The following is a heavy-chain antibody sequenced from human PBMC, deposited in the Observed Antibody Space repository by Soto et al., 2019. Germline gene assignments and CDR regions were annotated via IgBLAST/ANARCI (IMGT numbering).Heavy chain of an antibody. CDR2: IIPIFGTA. Sequence: SVKVSCKASGGTFSSYAISWVRQAPGQGLEWMGGIIPIFGTANFAQKFQGRVTITADESTSTAYMELSSLRSEDTAVYYCARRRASEYFESNWFDPWGQGTLVTVSS. CDR3: ARRRASEYFESNWFDP. J-gene: IGHJ5*02. CDR1: GGTFSSYA. V-gene: IGHV1-69*13.